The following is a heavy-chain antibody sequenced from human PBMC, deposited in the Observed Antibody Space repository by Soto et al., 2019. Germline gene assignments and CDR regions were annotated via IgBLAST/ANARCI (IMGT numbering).Heavy chain of an antibody. D-gene: IGHD6-6*01. CDR3: AREGRGAARPSHYYGMDV. Sequence: PGXSLILSCAASGFTFSSYAMHCVRQAPVKGLEWVAVISYDGSNKYYADSVKGRFTISRDNSKNTLYLQMNSLRAEDTAVYYCAREGRGAARPSHYYGMDVWGQGTTVTVSS. CDR1: GFTFSSYA. J-gene: IGHJ6*02. CDR2: ISYDGSNK. V-gene: IGHV3-30-3*01.